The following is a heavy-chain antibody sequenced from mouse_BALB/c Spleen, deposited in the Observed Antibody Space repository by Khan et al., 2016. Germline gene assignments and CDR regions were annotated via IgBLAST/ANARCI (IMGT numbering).Heavy chain of an antibody. CDR2: IFPGSGIT. V-gene: IGHV1-77*01. J-gene: IGHJ4*01. D-gene: IGHD1-2*01. Sequence: QVQLQQSGTELPRPGASVKLSCKASGYTFTDYYLHWVKQRTGQGLEWIGEIFPGSGITYYNEKFKGKASLTADTSSSTAYMQLSSLTSEDSAVYFCARSYYGYFAKDYWGHGASVTVSS. CDR1: GYTFTDYY. CDR3: ARSYYGYFAKDY.